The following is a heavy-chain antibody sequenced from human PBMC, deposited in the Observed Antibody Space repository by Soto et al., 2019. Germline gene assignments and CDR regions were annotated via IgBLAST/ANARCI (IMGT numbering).Heavy chain of an antibody. CDR3: AKGVPGIAVAGTGYFQH. D-gene: IGHD6-19*01. CDR2: ISGSGDST. V-gene: IGHV3-23*01. J-gene: IGHJ1*01. CDR1: GFTFSSYP. Sequence: GGSLRLSCEASGFTFSSYPMSWVRQAPGKGLEWVSGISGSGDSTYYADSVKGRFIISRDNSKNTLYLQMNSLRAEDTAVYYCAKGVPGIAVAGTGYFQHWGQGTLLTVSS.